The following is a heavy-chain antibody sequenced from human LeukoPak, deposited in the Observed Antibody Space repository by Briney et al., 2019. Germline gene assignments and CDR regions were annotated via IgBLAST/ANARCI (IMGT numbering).Heavy chain of an antibody. V-gene: IGHV4-38-2*01. CDR1: GYSISSGYY. D-gene: IGHD2-15*01. CDR3: ARAPISGGH. CDR2: IYHSGST. J-gene: IGHJ4*02. Sequence: SETLSLTCAVSGYSISSGYYWGWIRPPPGKGLEWIGSIYHSGSTYYNPSLKSRVTISVDTSKNQFSLKPSSVTAADTAVYYCARAPISGGHWGQGTLVTVSS.